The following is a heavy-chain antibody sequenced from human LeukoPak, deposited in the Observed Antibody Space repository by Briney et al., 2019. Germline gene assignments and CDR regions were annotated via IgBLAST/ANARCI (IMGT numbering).Heavy chain of an antibody. D-gene: IGHD3-10*01. Sequence: GESLKISCKGSGYSFTSYWIGWVRQMPGKGLEWMGIIYPGDSDTRYSPSFQGQVTISADKSISTAYLQWSSLKASDTAMYYCARQIYYGSGRKDRRFDPWGQGTLVTVSS. CDR1: GYSFTSYW. CDR3: ARQIYYGSGRKDRRFDP. CDR2: IYPGDSDT. V-gene: IGHV5-51*01. J-gene: IGHJ5*02.